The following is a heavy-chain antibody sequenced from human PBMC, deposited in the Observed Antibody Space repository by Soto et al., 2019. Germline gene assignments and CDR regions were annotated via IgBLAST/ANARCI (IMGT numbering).Heavy chain of an antibody. V-gene: IGHV1-18*01. CDR3: ARGGDVRVVLKPFNT. CDR2: SSGDDGDT. Sequence: ASVKVSCKASGYTLSGHGISWVRQGRGQGLEWMGWSSGDDGDTKSAQKFQGRVTMTTDTSTRTAYMELRSLTSDDTAVYFCARGGDVRVVLKPFNTWGQGTKVTVSS. CDR1: GYTLSGHG. D-gene: IGHD3-3*01. J-gene: IGHJ3*02.